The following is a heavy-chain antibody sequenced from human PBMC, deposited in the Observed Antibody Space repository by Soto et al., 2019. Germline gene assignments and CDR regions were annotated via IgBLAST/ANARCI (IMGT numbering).Heavy chain of an antibody. D-gene: IGHD2-15*01. Sequence: ASVKVSCKASGYTFTSYDMNWVRQATGQGLEWMGWMNPNSGNTGYAQKFQGRVTMTRNTSISTAYMELSSLRSEDTAVYYCERSPNVVVATYDAFDIWGQGTMVTVSS. CDR3: ERSPNVVVATYDAFDI. J-gene: IGHJ3*02. CDR1: GYTFTSYD. CDR2: MNPNSGNT. V-gene: IGHV1-8*01.